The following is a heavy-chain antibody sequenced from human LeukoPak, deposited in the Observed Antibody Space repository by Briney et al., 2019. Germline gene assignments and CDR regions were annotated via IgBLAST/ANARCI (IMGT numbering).Heavy chain of an antibody. Sequence: GGYLRLSCAASGFTFSSYAMSWVRQAPGKGLEWVSAISGSGGSTYYADSVKGRFTISRDNSKNTLYLQMNSLRAEDTAVYYCDGYSYGGDYWGQGTLVTVSS. J-gene: IGHJ4*02. CDR1: GFTFSSYA. CDR2: ISGSGGST. V-gene: IGHV3-23*01. CDR3: DGYSYGGDY. D-gene: IGHD5-18*01.